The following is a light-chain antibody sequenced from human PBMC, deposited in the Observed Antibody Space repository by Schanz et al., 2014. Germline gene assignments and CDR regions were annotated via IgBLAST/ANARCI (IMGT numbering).Light chain of an antibody. V-gene: IGKV3-15*01. CDR2: GAS. J-gene: IGKJ2*01. Sequence: EIVMTQSPATLSVSPGDRAALSCRASQSVGSNLAWYQQRPGQAPRLLICGASTRATGIPARFSGSGSGTEFTLTISGLEPEDFAVYYCQQRSNWPPLTFGQGTKLEIK. CDR1: QSVGSN. CDR3: QQRSNWPPLT.